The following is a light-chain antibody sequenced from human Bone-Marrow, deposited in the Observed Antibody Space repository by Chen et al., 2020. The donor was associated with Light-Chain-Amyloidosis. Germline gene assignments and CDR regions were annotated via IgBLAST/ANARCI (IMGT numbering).Light chain of an antibody. CDR1: QRVSTN. CDR3: QQYYNWPRT. J-gene: IGKJ1*01. Sequence: EIVMRQSPATLSVSPGERATLSCRARQRVSTNLAWSQQKPGQAHRLLIYGASARPTGIPAGFSGSGSGTVFTLTISSLQSEDSAGYYCQQYYNWPRTFGQGTKVEI. V-gene: IGKV3-15*01. CDR2: GAS.